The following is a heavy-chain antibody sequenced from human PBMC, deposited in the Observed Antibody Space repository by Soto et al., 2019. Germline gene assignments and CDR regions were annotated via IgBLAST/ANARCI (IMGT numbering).Heavy chain of an antibody. V-gene: IGHV1-3*01. CDR2: INAGNGNT. CDR1: GYTFTSYA. D-gene: IGHD1-1*01. Sequence: ASVKVSCKASGYTFTSYAMHWVRQAPGQRLEWMGWINAGNGNTKYSQKFQGRLTITKDTSKNQVVLTMTNMDPVDTATYYCAHRPAGCGFDYWGQGTLVTVSS. J-gene: IGHJ4*02. CDR3: AHRPAGCGFDY.